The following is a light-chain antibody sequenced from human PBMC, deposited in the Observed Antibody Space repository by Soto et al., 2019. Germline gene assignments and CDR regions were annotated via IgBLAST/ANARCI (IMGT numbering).Light chain of an antibody. CDR1: SSDVGGYNY. CDR3: SSYAGSNVV. Sequence: QSALTQPPSASGSPGQSVTISCTGTSSDVGGYNYVSWYQHHPGKAPKLMIYEVSKRPSSGVPDRFSGSKSGNTASLTVSGLQAEDEADYYCSSYAGSNVVFGGGTKVTVL. V-gene: IGLV2-8*01. CDR2: EVS. J-gene: IGLJ2*01.